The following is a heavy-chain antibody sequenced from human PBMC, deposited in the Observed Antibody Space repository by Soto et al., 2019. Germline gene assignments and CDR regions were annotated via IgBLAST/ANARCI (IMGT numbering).Heavy chain of an antibody. D-gene: IGHD5-18*01. CDR2: ISAYNGNT. J-gene: IGHJ6*02. V-gene: IGHV1-18*01. CDR1: GYTFTSYG. CDR3: ARDREYVDTATVYYYGMDV. Sequence: VASVKVSCKASGYTFTSYGSSWVRQAPGQGLEWMGWISAYNGNTNYAQKLQGRVTMTTDTSTSTAYMELRSLRSDDTAVYYCARDREYVDTATVYYYGMDVWGQGTTVTVSS.